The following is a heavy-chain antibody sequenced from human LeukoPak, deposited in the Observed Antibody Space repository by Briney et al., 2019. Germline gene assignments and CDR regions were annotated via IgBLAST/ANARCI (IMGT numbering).Heavy chain of an antibody. Sequence: PSETLSPTCGVSGGTFSGYYWSWIRQPPGKGLEWIGEIYHSGKTNYNPTLKSRVTISVDASKRGFSLRLNSVTAADAAVYYCARGNNFRFDYWGQETLVTVSS. CDR2: IYHSGKT. V-gene: IGHV4-34*01. CDR1: GGTFSGYY. D-gene: IGHD5-24*01. J-gene: IGHJ4*02. CDR3: ARGNNFRFDY.